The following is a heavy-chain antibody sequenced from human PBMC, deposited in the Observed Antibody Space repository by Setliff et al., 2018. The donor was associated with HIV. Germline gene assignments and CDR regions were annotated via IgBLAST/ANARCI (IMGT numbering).Heavy chain of an antibody. Sequence: PGGSLRLSCAASRFTFSDYYMNWIRQAPGKGLEWLSFISSTSTYTNYADSVKGRFTISRDNAKKLVYLQMNSLRADDTAVYYCARDGSYISRGYWGQGTLVTVSS. CDR3: ARDGSYISRGY. CDR1: RFTFSDYY. D-gene: IGHD5-18*01. CDR2: ISSTSTYT. V-gene: IGHV3-11*06. J-gene: IGHJ4*02.